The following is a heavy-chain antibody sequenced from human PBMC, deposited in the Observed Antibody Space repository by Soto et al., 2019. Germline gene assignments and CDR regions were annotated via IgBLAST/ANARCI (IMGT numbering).Heavy chain of an antibody. CDR3: ARALGDTAMAVKN. D-gene: IGHD5-18*01. Sequence: QVQLQESGPGLVKPSQTLSLTCTVSSGSISSGDYYWSWIRQSPGKGLEWIGYIYYSGSTYYNPSLKSRVTISIDLSKNQLSLKLSSVTAADTAVYYCARALGDTAMAVKNWGQGTLVTVSS. CDR2: IYYSGST. V-gene: IGHV4-30-4*08. J-gene: IGHJ4*02. CDR1: SGSISSGDYY.